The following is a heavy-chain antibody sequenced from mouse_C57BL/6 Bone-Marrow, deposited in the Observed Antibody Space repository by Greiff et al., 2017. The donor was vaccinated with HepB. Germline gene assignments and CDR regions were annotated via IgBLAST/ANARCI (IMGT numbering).Heavy chain of an antibody. V-gene: IGHV1-64*01. CDR1: GYTFTSYW. Sequence: QVQLKQPGAELVKPGASVKLSCKASGYTFTSYWMHWVKQRPGQGLEWIGMIHPNSGSTNYNEKFKSKATLTVDKSSSTAYMQLSSLTSEDSAVYYWARAGDYYGSSYVGWYFDVWGTGTTVTVYS. CDR3: ARAGDYYGSSYVGWYFDV. J-gene: IGHJ1*03. D-gene: IGHD1-1*01. CDR2: IHPNSGST.